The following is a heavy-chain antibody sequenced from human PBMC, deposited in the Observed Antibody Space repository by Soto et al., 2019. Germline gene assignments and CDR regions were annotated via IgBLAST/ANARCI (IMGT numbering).Heavy chain of an antibody. D-gene: IGHD1-26*01. CDR3: ARREIQGPIDY. Sequence: QVQLQESGPGLVKPSDTLSLTCAVSGYSISSSNWWGWIRQPPGKGLEWIGYIYYSGTTYYNPSLKSRVTMSVDTSRNQFSLKLTSVTAMDTAVYYCARREIQGPIDYWGQGTLVTVSS. CDR2: IYYSGTT. CDR1: GYSISSSNW. J-gene: IGHJ4*02. V-gene: IGHV4-28*01.